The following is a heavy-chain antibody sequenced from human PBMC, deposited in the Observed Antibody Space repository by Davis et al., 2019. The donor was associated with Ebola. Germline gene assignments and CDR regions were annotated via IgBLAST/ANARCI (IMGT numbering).Heavy chain of an antibody. V-gene: IGHV1-46*01. J-gene: IGHJ6*02. CDR1: GYTFTNYY. CDR2: INPNDGRT. D-gene: IGHD2-21*02. Sequence: ASVKVSCKASGYTFTNYYIHWVRQAPGQGLEWMGMINPNDGRTIYAQKFQGRVTVTRDTSTTTVYMDMNSLRSEDTAVYYCAKSSTAGWGRMDVWGLGTTVTVSS. CDR3: AKSSTAGWGRMDV.